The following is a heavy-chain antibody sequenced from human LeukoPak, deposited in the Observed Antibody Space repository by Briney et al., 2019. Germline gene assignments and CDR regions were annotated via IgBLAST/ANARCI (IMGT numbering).Heavy chain of an antibody. J-gene: IGHJ4*02. CDR1: GFTFGKYW. CDR3: ARDQYDTWSRRGNFDS. Sequence: SGGSLRLSCVASGFTFGKYWMSWVRQAPGKGLEWVANIKLDGSEKNYVDSVKGRFTISRDNTKNSLYLQTNSLRAEDTAVFYCARDQYDTWSRRGNFDSWGQGTLVTVSS. V-gene: IGHV3-7*03. D-gene: IGHD3-3*01. CDR2: IKLDGSEK.